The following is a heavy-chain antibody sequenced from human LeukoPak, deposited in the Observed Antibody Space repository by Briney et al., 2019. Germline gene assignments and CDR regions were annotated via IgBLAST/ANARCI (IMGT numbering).Heavy chain of an antibody. J-gene: IGHJ4*02. Sequence: SETLSLTCAVYGGSFSGYYWSWIRQPPGKGLEWIGEINHSGGTNYNPSLKSRVTISVDTSKNQFSLKLSSVTAADTAVYYCATNDCSSTSCPDDYWGQGTLVTVSS. V-gene: IGHV4-34*01. D-gene: IGHD2-2*01. CDR1: GGSFSGYY. CDR3: ATNDCSSTSCPDDY. CDR2: INHSGGT.